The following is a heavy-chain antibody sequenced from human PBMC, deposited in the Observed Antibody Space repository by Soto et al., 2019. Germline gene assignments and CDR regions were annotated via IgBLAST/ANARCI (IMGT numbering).Heavy chain of an antibody. D-gene: IGHD5-12*01. CDR3: ARATDIVATPDYYYYYYGMDV. V-gene: IGHV3-21*01. J-gene: IGHJ6*02. CDR1: GFTFSSYS. Sequence: GGSLRLSCAASGFTFSSYSMNWVRQAPGKGLELVSSISSSSSYIYYADSVKGRFTISRDNAKNSLYLQMNSLRAEDTAVYYCARATDIVATPDYYYYYYGMDVWGQGTTVTVSS. CDR2: ISSSSSYI.